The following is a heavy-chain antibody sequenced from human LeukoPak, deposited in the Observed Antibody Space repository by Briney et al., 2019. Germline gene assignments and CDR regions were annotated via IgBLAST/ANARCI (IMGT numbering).Heavy chain of an antibody. CDR3: ARDGTVYYDFWSGPKGWFDP. D-gene: IGHD3-3*01. CDR2: ISSNGGST. Sequence: GGSLRLSCAASGFTFSSYSMNWVRQAPGKGLEYVSAISSNGGSTYYANSVKGRFTISRDNSKNTLYLQMGSLRAEDMAVYYCARDGTVYYDFWSGPKGWFDPWGQGTLVTVSS. V-gene: IGHV3-64*01. CDR1: GFTFSSYS. J-gene: IGHJ5*02.